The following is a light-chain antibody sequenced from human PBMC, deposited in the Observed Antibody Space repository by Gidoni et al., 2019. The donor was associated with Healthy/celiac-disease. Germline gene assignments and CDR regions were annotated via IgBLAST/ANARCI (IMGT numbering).Light chain of an antibody. J-gene: IGLJ1*01. V-gene: IGLV3-1*01. CDR1: KLGDKY. CDR2: QDS. Sequence: SYELTQPPSVSVSPGQTASITRSGDKLGDKYACWYQQKPGQSPVLVIYQDSKRRSGIPVRFSGSNSGNTATLTISGTQAMDEADYYCQAWDSSTYVFGTGTKVTVL. CDR3: QAWDSSTYV.